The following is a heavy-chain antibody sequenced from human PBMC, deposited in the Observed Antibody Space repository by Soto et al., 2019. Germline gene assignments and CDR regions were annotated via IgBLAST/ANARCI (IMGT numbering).Heavy chain of an antibody. J-gene: IGHJ6*02. D-gene: IGHD3-16*01. V-gene: IGHV4-30-4*01. CDR3: ARVPSPFDYYYAMDV. Sequence: PSETLSLTCTVSGDSISSGNKYWSWIRQPPGKGLEWIGYVFSSGTTYYNPSLKGRVSISLDASENQFSLKFASVTDADSAVYYCARVPSPFDYYYAMDVWGQGTTVTVS. CDR2: VFSSGTT. CDR1: GDSISSGNKY.